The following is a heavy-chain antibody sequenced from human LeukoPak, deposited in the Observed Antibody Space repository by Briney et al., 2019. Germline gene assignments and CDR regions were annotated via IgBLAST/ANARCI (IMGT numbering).Heavy chain of an antibody. J-gene: IGHJ5*02. CDR2: INPNSGNT. D-gene: IGHD6-13*01. CDR1: GYTFTEYY. Sequence: ASVRVSCKASGYTFTEYYMHWVRQAPGQGLKWMGGINPNSGNTGYAQKFQGRVTMTRNTSISTAYMELSSLRSEDTAVYYCARAPGTDNWFDPWGQGTLVTVSS. V-gene: IGHV1-8*01. CDR3: ARAPGTDNWFDP.